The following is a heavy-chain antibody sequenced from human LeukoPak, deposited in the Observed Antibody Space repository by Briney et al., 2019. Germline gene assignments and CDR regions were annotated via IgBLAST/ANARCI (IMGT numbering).Heavy chain of an antibody. J-gene: IGHJ6*02. CDR2: IYYSGST. V-gene: IGHV4-39*01. CDR1: GGSISSSSYY. CDR3: ARPNSFWSGSGGDYYYGMDV. Sequence: SETLSLTCTVSGGSISSSSYYWGWIRQPPGKGLEWIGSIYYSGSTYYNPSLKSRVTISVDTSKNQFSLKLSSVTAADTAVYYCARPNSFWSGSGGDYYYGMDVWGQGTTVTVS. D-gene: IGHD3-3*01.